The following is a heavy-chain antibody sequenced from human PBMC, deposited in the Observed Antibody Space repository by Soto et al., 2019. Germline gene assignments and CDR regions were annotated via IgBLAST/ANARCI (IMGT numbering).Heavy chain of an antibody. CDR2: IYSSGAT. CDR1: GGSISGFY. V-gene: IGHV4-4*07. J-gene: IGHJ4*02. Sequence: SEILSLTCTVAGGSISGFYWSWVRQPAGKGLEWIGRIYSSGATKYNPSLRNRVTMSVDTSTDQYSLNLASMTAADTAVYFCARGPFCGNDCYFDVWGQGTQVTVSS. D-gene: IGHD2-21*02. CDR3: ARGPFCGNDCYFDV.